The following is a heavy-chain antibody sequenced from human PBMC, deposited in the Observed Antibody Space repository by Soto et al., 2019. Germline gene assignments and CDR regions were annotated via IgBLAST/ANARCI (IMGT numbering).Heavy chain of an antibody. Sequence: LSLTCAVYGGSFSGYYLSWIRQPPGKGLEWIGEINHSGSTNYNPSLKSRVTISVDTSKNQFSLKLSSVTAADTAVYYCARKAARPFDYWGQGTLVTVSS. CDR1: GGSFSGYY. D-gene: IGHD6-6*01. J-gene: IGHJ4*02. V-gene: IGHV4-34*01. CDR3: ARKAARPFDY. CDR2: INHSGST.